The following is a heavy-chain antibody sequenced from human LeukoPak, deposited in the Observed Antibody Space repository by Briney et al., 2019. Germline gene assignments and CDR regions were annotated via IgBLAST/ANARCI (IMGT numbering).Heavy chain of an antibody. J-gene: IGHJ6*02. V-gene: IGHV4-4*02. CDR2: IYHSGST. D-gene: IGHD6-6*01. CDR3: ARWEYSSGIGV. Sequence: PSETLSLTCAVSDGSISSSNWWSWVRQPPGKGLEWIGEIYHSGSTNFNPSLKSRVTISVDKSKNHFSLKLSSVTAADTAVYYCARWEYSSGIGVWGQGTTVTVSS. CDR1: DGSISSSNW.